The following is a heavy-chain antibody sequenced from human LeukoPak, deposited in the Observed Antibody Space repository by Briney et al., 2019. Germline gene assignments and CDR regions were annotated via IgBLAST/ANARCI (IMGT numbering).Heavy chain of an antibody. CDR3: AGVGRYYGSGSYYPADY. CDR2: ITSSSSYI. Sequence: GGSLRLSCAASGFTFSTYSMNWVRQAPGKGLEWVSSITSSSSYIYYADSVKGRFTISRDNAKNSLYLQMNSLRAEDTAVYYCAGVGRYYGSGSYYPADYWGQGTLVIVSS. V-gene: IGHV3-21*01. D-gene: IGHD3-10*01. CDR1: GFTFSTYS. J-gene: IGHJ4*02.